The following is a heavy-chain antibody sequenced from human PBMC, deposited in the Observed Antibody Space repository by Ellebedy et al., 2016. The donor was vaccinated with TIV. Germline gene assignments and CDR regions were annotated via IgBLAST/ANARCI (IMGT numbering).Heavy chain of an antibody. Sequence: KGKTDGGTTEYAAPVKGRFTISRDDSRNTLYLQMNSLKTEDTAVYHCTTMAGPSSDNWGQGTLVTVSS. CDR3: TTMAGPSSDN. CDR2: KGKTDGGTT. J-gene: IGHJ4*02. V-gene: IGHV3-15*01. D-gene: IGHD5-24*01.